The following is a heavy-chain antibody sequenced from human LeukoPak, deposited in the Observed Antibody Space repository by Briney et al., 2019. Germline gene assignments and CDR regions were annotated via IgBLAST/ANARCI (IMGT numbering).Heavy chain of an antibody. J-gene: IGHJ4*02. CDR2: ISSSGSTI. CDR1: GFTFSSYE. CDR3: ARETILAVAGDF. V-gene: IGHV3-48*03. D-gene: IGHD6-19*01. Sequence: GGSLRLSCAASGFTFSSYEMNWVRQAPGKGLEWVSYISSSGSTIYYADSVKGRFTISRDNAKNSLYLQMNSLRADDTAVHYCARETILAVAGDFWGQGTLVTVSS.